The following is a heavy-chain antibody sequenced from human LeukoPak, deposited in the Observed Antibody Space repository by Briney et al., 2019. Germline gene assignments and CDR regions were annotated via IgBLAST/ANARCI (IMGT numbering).Heavy chain of an antibody. CDR1: GFTFSSYG. CDR3: ARDVGVCGGDCYSDWYFDY. CDR2: IWYDGSNE. V-gene: IGHV3-33*01. D-gene: IGHD2-21*02. J-gene: IGHJ4*02. Sequence: GGSLRLSCAASGFTFSSYGMHWVRQAPGKGLEWVAVIWYDGSNEYYADSVKGRFTISRDNSKNTLYLQMNSLRAEDTAVYYCARDVGVCGGDCYSDWYFDYWGQGTLVTVSS.